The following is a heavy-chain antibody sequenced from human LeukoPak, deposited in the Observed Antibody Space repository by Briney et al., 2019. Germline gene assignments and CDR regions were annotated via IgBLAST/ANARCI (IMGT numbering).Heavy chain of an antibody. J-gene: IGHJ4*02. CDR2: INPNSGGT. V-gene: IGHV1-2*02. CDR1: GYTFTGYY. CDR3: ARDSYGSGKDY. Sequence: ASVKVSCKASGYTFTGYYMHWVRQAPGQGLGWMGWINPNSGGTNYAQRFQGRVTMTRDTSISTAYMELSRLRSDDTAVYYCARDSYGSGKDYWGQGTLVTVSS. D-gene: IGHD3-10*01.